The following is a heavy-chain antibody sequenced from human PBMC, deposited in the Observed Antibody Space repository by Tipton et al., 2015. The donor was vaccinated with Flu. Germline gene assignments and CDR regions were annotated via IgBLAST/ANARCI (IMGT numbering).Heavy chain of an antibody. D-gene: IGHD5-12*01. J-gene: IGHJ6*02. CDR3: AKATTSGYPNYGMDA. V-gene: IGHV3-33*06. CDR1: GFDFRSYG. CDR2: IWYDGSNT. Sequence: SLRLSCAATGFDFRSYGMHWVRQAPGKGLEWVAVIWYDGSNTYYADSVKGRVTISRDNSKKMVYLEMNSLRVDDTAVYRCAKATTSGYPNYGMDAWGQGTAVTVSS.